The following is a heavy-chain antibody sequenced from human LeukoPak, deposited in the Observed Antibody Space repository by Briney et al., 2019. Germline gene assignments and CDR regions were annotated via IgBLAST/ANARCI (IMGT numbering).Heavy chain of an antibody. CDR3: ATRYFDL. CDR1: GFTFSNYW. Sequence: GGSLRLSCAASGFTFSNYWMNWVRQAPGKGLEWVANVKQDGSEKYYVASVKGRFTISRDNAKNSLYLQMNSLRAEDTAVYYCATRYFDLWGRGTLVTVSS. J-gene: IGHJ2*01. V-gene: IGHV3-7*01. CDR2: VKQDGSEK.